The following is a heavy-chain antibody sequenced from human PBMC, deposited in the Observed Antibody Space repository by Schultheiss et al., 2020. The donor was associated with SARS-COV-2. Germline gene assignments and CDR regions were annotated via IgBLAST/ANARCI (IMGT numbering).Heavy chain of an antibody. CDR3: ARTIDYYDSSGYYGGIDY. D-gene: IGHD3-22*01. V-gene: IGHV2-70*11. CDR2: IDWDDDK. J-gene: IGHJ4*02. Sequence: SGPTLVKPTQTLTLTCTFSGFSLSTSGVGVGWIRQPPGKALEWLARIDWDDDKYYSTSLKTRLTISKDTSKNQVVLTMTNMDPVDTATYYCARTIDYYDSSGYYGGIDYWGQGTLVTVSS. CDR1: GFSLSTSGVG.